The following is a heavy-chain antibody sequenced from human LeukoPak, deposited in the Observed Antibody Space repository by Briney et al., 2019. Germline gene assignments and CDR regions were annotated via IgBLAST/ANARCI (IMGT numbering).Heavy chain of an antibody. CDR2: IYYSGST. Sequence: PSETLSLTCTVSGVSISSYYWSWIRQPPGKGLEWIGYIYYSGSTNYNPSLKSRVTISVDTSKNQFSLKLSSVTAADTAVYYCARVSISAAAGTHWFDPWGQGTLVTVSS. V-gene: IGHV4-59*01. D-gene: IGHD6-13*01. J-gene: IGHJ5*02. CDR3: ARVSISAAAGTHWFDP. CDR1: GVSISSYY.